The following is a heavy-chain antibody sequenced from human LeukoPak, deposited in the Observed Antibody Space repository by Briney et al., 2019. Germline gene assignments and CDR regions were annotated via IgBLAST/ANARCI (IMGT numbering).Heavy chain of an antibody. Sequence: GASVKVSCKASGYTFTSYGISWVRQATGQGLEWMGWMNPNSGNTGYAQKFQGRVAMTRNTSISTAYMELSSLRSEDTAVYYCARGRRLERHLGYWGQGTLVTVSS. CDR3: ARGRRLERHLGY. V-gene: IGHV1-8*02. D-gene: IGHD1-1*01. CDR2: MNPNSGNT. J-gene: IGHJ4*02. CDR1: GYTFTSYG.